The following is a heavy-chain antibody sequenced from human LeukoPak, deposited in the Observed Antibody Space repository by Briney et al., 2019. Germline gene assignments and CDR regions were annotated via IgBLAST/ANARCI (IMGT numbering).Heavy chain of an antibody. J-gene: IGHJ4*02. V-gene: IGHV4-61*02. Sequence: SQTLSLTYTVSGGSISSGSYYWSWIRQPAGKGLEWIGRIYTSGSTNYNPSLKSRVAISVDTSKNQFSLKLSSVTAADTAVYYCARDGLEMATFYFDYWGQGTLVTVSS. CDR2: IYTSGST. CDR1: GGSISSGSYY. D-gene: IGHD5-24*01. CDR3: ARDGLEMATFYFDY.